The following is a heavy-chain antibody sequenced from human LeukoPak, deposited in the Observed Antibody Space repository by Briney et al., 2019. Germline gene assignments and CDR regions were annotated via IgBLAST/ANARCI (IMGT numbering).Heavy chain of an antibody. CDR2: ISGSGGST. Sequence: GGSLRLSCAASGFTFSSYATSWVRQAPGKGLEWVSDISGSGGSTYYADSVKCRFTISRDNSKNTLYLKMNSLRAEDMALYYCAKGDYCSSTSCPLGYWGQGTLVTVSS. D-gene: IGHD2-2*01. J-gene: IGHJ4*02. CDR3: AKGDYCSSTSCPLGY. CDR1: GFTFSSYA. V-gene: IGHV3-23*01.